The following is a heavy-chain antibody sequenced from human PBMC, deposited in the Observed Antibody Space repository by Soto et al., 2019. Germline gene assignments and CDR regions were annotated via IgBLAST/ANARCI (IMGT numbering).Heavy chain of an antibody. CDR1: GFTFSSYA. Sequence: GGSLRLSCAASGFTFSSYAMSWVRQAPGKGLEWFSAIGGSGGSTDYADSVKGRFTISRDNSKNTLYLQMNSLRAEDTAVYYCAKPYYFDSSGYYYWGQGTLVTVSS. D-gene: IGHD3-22*01. J-gene: IGHJ4*02. CDR3: AKPYYFDSSGYYY. V-gene: IGHV3-23*01. CDR2: IGGSGGST.